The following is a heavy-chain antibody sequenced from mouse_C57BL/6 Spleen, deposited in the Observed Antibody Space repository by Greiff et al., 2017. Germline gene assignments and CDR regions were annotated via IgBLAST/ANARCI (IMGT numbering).Heavy chain of an antibody. CDR3: ARRGGSSSFDY. D-gene: IGHD1-1*01. Sequence: QVQLKESGAELARPGASVKLSCKASGYTFTSYGISWVKQRTGQGLEWIGEIYPRSGNTYYNEKFKGKATLTADKSSSTAYMELRSLTSEDSAVYFCARRGGSSSFDYWGQGTTLTVSS. V-gene: IGHV1-81*01. CDR2: IYPRSGNT. J-gene: IGHJ2*01. CDR1: GYTFTSYG.